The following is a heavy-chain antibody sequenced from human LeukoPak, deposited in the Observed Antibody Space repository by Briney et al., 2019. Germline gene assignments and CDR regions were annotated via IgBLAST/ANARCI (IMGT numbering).Heavy chain of an antibody. Sequence: GGSLRLSCAASGLNLDAYAMHWVRQAPGKGLEWVSLISGDGTITYYADSVKGRFTISRDNSKNSLFLEMNSLRSEDTALYYCAKDTPLFYHYYGIDVWGQGTTVTVSS. CDR3: AKDTPLFYHYYGIDV. CDR2: ISGDGTIT. J-gene: IGHJ6*02. V-gene: IGHV3-43*02. CDR1: GLNLDAYA.